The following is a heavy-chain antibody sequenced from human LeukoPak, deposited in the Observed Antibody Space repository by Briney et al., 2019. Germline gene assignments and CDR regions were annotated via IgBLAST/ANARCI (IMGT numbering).Heavy chain of an antibody. J-gene: IGHJ4*02. CDR3: ARVHGAYPFDY. V-gene: IGHV3-7*01. CDR2: IYLDGSRA. CDR1: GFTFTNYW. D-gene: IGHD4/OR15-4a*01. Sequence: GGSLRLSCAVSGFTFTNYWMSWARQSPGKGLEWVANIYLDGSRACYVDSVKGRLTISRDNAKNSLYLQMNSLRAEDTAVYYCARVHGAYPFDYWGQGTLVTVSS.